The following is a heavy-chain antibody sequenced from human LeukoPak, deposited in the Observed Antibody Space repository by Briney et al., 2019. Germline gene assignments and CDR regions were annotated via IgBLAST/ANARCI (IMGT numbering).Heavy chain of an antibody. V-gene: IGHV4-4*07. CDR1: GASISNYY. CDR2: VFTSGST. CDR3: AGRDY. J-gene: IGHJ4*02. Sequence: TPSETLSLTCTVSGASISNYYWSWIRQPAGKGLEWIGRVFTSGSTNYNPSFRSRVTISVDKSKNQLSLKLTSVTAADTAVYYCAGRDYWGQGTLVTVS.